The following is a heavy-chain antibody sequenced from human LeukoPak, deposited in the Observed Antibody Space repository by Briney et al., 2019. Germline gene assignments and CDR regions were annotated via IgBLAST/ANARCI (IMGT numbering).Heavy chain of an antibody. CDR3: AREPYSCGWPFHYYYYGMDV. Sequence: SVKVSCKASGGTFSSYAISWVRQAPGQGLEWMGGIIPIFGTANYAQKFQGRVTITADESTSTAYMELSSLRSEDTAVYYCAREPYSCGWPFHYYYYGMDVWGQGTTVTVSS. CDR2: IIPIFGTA. CDR1: GGTFSSYA. D-gene: IGHD6-19*01. J-gene: IGHJ6*02. V-gene: IGHV1-69*13.